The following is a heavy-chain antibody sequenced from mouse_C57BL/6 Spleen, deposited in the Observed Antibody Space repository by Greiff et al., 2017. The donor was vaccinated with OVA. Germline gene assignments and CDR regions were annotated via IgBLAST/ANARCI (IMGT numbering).Heavy chain of an antibody. Sequence: QVQLQQPGAELVMPGASVKLSCKASGYTFTSYWMHWVKQRPGQGLEWIGEIDPSDSYTNYNQKFKGKSTLTVDKSSSTAYMQLSSLTSEDSAVYYCARSVYDYDGGFDYWGKGTTLTVSS. D-gene: IGHD2-4*01. CDR1: GYTFTSYW. V-gene: IGHV1-69*01. J-gene: IGHJ2*01. CDR3: ARSVYDYDGGFDY. CDR2: IDPSDSYT.